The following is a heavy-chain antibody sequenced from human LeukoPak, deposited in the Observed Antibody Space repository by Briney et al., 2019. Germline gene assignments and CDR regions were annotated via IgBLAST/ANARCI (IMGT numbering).Heavy chain of an antibody. CDR3: AKDRYCGGGTCYWSYFDY. V-gene: IGHV3-23*01. CDR2: TSGGGGST. D-gene: IGHD2-15*01. CDR1: GFTFRTYA. Sequence: TGGSLRLSCAASGFTFRTYAMSWVRQAPGKGLEWVSATSGGGGSTYYADSVKGRFTISRDNSKNTLFLQMNSLRAEDTAVYYCAKDRYCGGGTCYWSYFDYWGQGTLVTVSS. J-gene: IGHJ4*02.